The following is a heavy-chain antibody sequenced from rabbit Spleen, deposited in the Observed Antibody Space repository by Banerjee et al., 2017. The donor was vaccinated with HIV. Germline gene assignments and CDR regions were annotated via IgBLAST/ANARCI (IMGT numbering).Heavy chain of an antibody. Sequence: QEQLVESGGGLVQPGGSLKLSCKVSGFDFSGEGVSWVRQAPGKGLEWIGYIDPFSNTTYYATWVNGRFTCSSHNAQNTVFLQMNSLTAADTATYFCVRDQAGDADYGPYYLNLWGPGTLVTVS. CDR3: VRDQAGDADYGPYYLNL. J-gene: IGHJ4*01. D-gene: IGHD2-1*01. CDR1: GFDFSGEG. V-gene: IGHV1S47*01. CDR2: IDPFSNTT.